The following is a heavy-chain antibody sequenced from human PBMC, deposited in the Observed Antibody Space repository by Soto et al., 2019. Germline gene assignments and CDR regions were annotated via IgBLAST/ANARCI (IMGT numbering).Heavy chain of an antibody. V-gene: IGHV4-4*02. Sequence: QVQLQESGPGLVKPSGTLSLTCAVSGDSMTNTNWWRWVRPPPGKGLEWIGEIYHSGSTNYNPSHSRRVTMSVDKPKNQFSLNLTSVTAADTAVYYCAKRSLRRLRFVETHWGQGTLVTVSS. CDR2: IYHSGST. D-gene: IGHD3-3*01. J-gene: IGHJ4*02. CDR3: AKRSLRRLRFVETH. CDR1: GDSMTNTNW.